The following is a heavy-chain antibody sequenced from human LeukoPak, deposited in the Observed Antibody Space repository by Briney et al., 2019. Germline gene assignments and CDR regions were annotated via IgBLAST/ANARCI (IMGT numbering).Heavy chain of an antibody. CDR3: ARTSYSSGWPNFDY. D-gene: IGHD6-19*01. V-gene: IGHV3-21*01. J-gene: IGHJ4*02. Sequence: PGGSLRLSCAASGFTLSSYSMNWVRQAPGKGLEWVSSISSSSSYIYYADSVKGRFTISRDNAKNSLYLQMNSLRAEDTAVYYCARTSYSSGWPNFDYWGQGTLVTVSS. CDR1: GFTLSSYS. CDR2: ISSSSSYI.